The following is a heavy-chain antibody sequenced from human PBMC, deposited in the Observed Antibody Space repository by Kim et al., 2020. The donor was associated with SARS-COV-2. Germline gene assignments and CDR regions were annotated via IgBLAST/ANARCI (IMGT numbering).Heavy chain of an antibody. CDR1: GGSFSGYY. J-gene: IGHJ6*02. CDR2: INHSGST. CDR3: ASSDYGATRYYGMDV. V-gene: IGHV4-34*01. D-gene: IGHD4-17*01. Sequence: SETLSLTCAVYGGSFSGYYWSWIRQPPGKGLEWIGEINHSGSTNYNPSLKSRVTISVDTSKNQFSLKLSSVTAADTAVYYCASSDYGATRYYGMDVWAQGTTVTVSS.